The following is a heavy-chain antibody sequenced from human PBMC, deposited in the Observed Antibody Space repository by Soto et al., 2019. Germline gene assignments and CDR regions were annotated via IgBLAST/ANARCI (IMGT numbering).Heavy chain of an antibody. Sequence: QLQLQESGPGLVKPSETLSLTCTVSGGSISSSSYYWGWIRQPPGKGLEWIGSIYYSGSTYYNPSLKSRVTISVDTSKTQFSLKLSSVTAADTAVYYCARGSGLLWFGELRDYFDYWGQGTLVTVSS. D-gene: IGHD3-10*01. CDR1: GGSISSSSYY. J-gene: IGHJ4*02. CDR2: IYYSGST. V-gene: IGHV4-39*01. CDR3: ARGSGLLWFGELRDYFDY.